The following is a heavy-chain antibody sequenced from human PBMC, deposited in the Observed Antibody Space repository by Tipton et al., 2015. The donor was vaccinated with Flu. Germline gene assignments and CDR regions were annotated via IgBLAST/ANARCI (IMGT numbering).Heavy chain of an antibody. CDR1: GFTFSDYY. Sequence: SLRLSCAASGFTFSDYYMSWIRQLPGKGLEWVSGISWNSGSIAYADSVKGRFTISRDNTKNSLYLQMNSLRAEDTALYHCVKDVSISWPPGNWFDPWGQGTLVTVSS. CDR2: ISWNSGSI. V-gene: IGHV3-9*01. D-gene: IGHD6-13*01. J-gene: IGHJ5*02. CDR3: VKDVSISWPPGNWFDP.